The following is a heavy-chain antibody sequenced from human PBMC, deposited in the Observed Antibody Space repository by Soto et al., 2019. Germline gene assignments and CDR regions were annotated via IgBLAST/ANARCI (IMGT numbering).Heavy chain of an antibody. J-gene: IGHJ4*02. Sequence: QVQLVESGGGVVQPGRSLRLSCAASGFTFSSYGMHWVRQAPGKGLEWVAVIWYDGSNKYYADSVKGRFTISRDNSKNXLYLQMNSLRAEDTAVYYCARTPIRMTTVTTDLDYWGQGTLVTVSS. V-gene: IGHV3-33*01. CDR3: ARTPIRMTTVTTDLDY. CDR1: GFTFSSYG. CDR2: IWYDGSNK. D-gene: IGHD4-17*01.